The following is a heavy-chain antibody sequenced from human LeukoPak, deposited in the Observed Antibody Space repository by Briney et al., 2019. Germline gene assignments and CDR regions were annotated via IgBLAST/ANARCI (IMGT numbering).Heavy chain of an antibody. V-gene: IGHV1-69*13. CDR2: IIPIFGTA. J-gene: IGHJ6*04. D-gene: IGHD3-10*01. CDR3: ARTLGFGAGGYYGMDG. CDR1: GGTFSSYA. Sequence: SVKVSCKASGGTFSSYAISWVRQAPGQGLEWMGGIIPIFGTANYAQTFQGRVTITADESTSTAYMKLSSLSSEDTAVYYCARTLGFGAGGYYGMDGWGKGATVTVSS.